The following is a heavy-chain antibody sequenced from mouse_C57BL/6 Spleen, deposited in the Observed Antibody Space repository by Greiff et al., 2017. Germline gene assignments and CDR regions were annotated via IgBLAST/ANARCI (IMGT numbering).Heavy chain of an antibody. J-gene: IGHJ3*01. CDR2: INPSSGYT. Sequence: VQLQQSGAELAKPGASVKLSCKASGYTFTSYWMHWVKQRPGQGLEWIGYINPSSGYTKYNQKFKDKATLTADKSSSTAYMQLSSLTYEYSAVYYCARAPDYYYGSTSWFADWGQGTLVTVSA. CDR3: ARAPDYYYGSTSWFAD. V-gene: IGHV1-7*01. D-gene: IGHD1-1*01. CDR1: GYTFTSYW.